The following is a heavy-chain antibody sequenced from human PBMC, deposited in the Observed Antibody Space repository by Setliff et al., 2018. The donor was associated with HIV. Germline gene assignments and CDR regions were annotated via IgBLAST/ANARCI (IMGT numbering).Heavy chain of an antibody. CDR3: ARDIWAYGLMGS. CDR1: GGSISSSSYY. D-gene: IGHD4-17*01. Sequence: TSETLSLTCTVSGGSISSSSYYWGWIRQPPGKGLEWIGEIYFSGHTNYNPSLKSRVTLSLDNSKNQFSLKLTSVTAADTAVYYCARDIWAYGLMGSWGQGTLVTVSS. V-gene: IGHV4-39*07. CDR2: IYFSGHT. J-gene: IGHJ5*02.